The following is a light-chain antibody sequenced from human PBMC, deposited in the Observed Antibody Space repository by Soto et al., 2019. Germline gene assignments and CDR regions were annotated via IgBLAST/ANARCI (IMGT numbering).Light chain of an antibody. J-gene: IGLJ3*02. Sequence: QSVLTQPPSASGTPGQRVTISCSGSSSNIGSNTVSWYQQLPGTAPKLLIYSNNQRPPGVPDRFSDSKSGTSASLAISGLQSEDEADYYCAAWDDSLNGWVFGGGTQLTVL. CDR1: SSNIGSNT. CDR3: AAWDDSLNGWV. CDR2: SNN. V-gene: IGLV1-44*01.